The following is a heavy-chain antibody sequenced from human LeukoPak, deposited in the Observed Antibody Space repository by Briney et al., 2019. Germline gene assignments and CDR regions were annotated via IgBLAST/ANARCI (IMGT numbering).Heavy chain of an antibody. CDR3: ARGGAPWALDI. CDR2: IKQDGSDK. Sequence: GGSLRLSCAASGFTFSSYWMNWVRQAPGKGLEWVANIKQDGSDKYYVDSVKGRFTISRDNAKNSLYLQMNSLRAEDTAVYYCARGGAPWALDIWGQGRMVTVSS. J-gene: IGHJ3*02. D-gene: IGHD3-10*01. V-gene: IGHV3-7*01. CDR1: GFTFSSYW.